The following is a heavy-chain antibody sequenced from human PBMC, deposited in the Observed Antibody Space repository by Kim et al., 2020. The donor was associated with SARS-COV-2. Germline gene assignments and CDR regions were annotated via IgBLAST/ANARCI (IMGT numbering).Heavy chain of an antibody. V-gene: IGHV3-11*05. D-gene: IGHD5-12*01. Sequence: VKGRFTISRDNAKTSLYLQMNSLRAEDTAVYYCARAIRRGYDFYYGMDVWGQGTTVTVSS. J-gene: IGHJ6*02. CDR3: ARAIRRGYDFYYGMDV.